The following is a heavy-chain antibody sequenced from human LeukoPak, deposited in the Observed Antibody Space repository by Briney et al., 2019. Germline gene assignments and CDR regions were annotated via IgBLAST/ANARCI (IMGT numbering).Heavy chain of an antibody. CDR2: INPNSGGT. CDR3: ATQLRFLEWLIHFDY. D-gene: IGHD3-3*01. Sequence: ASVKVSCKASGYTFTGYYMHWVRQAPGQGLEWMGWINPNSGGTNYAQKFQGRVTMTRDTSISTAYTELSRLRSDDTAVYYCATQLRFLEWLIHFDYWGQGTLVTVSS. CDR1: GYTFTGYY. J-gene: IGHJ4*02. V-gene: IGHV1-2*02.